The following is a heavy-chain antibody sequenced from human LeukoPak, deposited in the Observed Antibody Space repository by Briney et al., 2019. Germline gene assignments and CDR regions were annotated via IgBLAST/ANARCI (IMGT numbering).Heavy chain of an antibody. D-gene: IGHD3-10*01. CDR2: IYYRVTS. CDR1: GDAISTYY. Sequence: PLETLSLTCTVSGDAISTYYWSWIRQPPGKGLEWIGYIYYRVTSDYNPSLKSRVTMSVDMSTRQISLKLSSVTAADTAVYYCARAVGGDGSGSLWGAGTLVTVSS. J-gene: IGHJ4*02. V-gene: IGHV4-59*01. CDR3: ARAVGGDGSGSL.